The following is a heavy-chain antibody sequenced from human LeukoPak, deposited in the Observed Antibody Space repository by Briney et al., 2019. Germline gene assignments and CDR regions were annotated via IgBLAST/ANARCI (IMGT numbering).Heavy chain of an antibody. CDR1: GYTFTSYY. V-gene: IGHV1-46*01. Sequence: EASVNVSCKASGYTFTSYYMHWVRQAPGQGLEWMGIINPSGGSTSYAQKFQGRVTMTRDTSTSTVYMELSSLRSEDTAVYYCARTVYGSGSYPNWFDPWGQGTLVTVSS. CDR3: ARTVYGSGSYPNWFDP. CDR2: INPSGGST. J-gene: IGHJ5*02. D-gene: IGHD3-10*01.